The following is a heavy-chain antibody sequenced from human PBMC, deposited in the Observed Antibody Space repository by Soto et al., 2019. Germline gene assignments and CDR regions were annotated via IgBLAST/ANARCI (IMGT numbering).Heavy chain of an antibody. CDR3: AREEYYYGSGSSPPYHYYYYGMDV. Sequence: ASVKVSCKASGYTFTSYGISWVRQAPGQGLEWMGWISAYNGNTNYAQKLQGRVTMTTDTSTSTAYMELRSLRSDDTAVYYCAREEYYYGSGSSPPYHYYYYGMDVWGQGTTVTVSS. CDR1: GYTFTSYG. V-gene: IGHV1-18*01. D-gene: IGHD3-10*01. CDR2: ISAYNGNT. J-gene: IGHJ6*02.